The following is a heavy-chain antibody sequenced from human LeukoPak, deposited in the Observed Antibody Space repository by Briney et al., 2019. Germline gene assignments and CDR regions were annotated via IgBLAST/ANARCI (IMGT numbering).Heavy chain of an antibody. CDR1: GFTFSSYG. J-gene: IGHJ4*02. V-gene: IGHV3-30*02. CDR2: IRYDGSNK. D-gene: IGHD3-22*01. CDR3: AKDPTTITMIVVVITYFDY. Sequence: GGSLRLSCAASGFTFSSYGMHWVRQAPGKGLEWVAFIRYDGSNKYYADSVKGRFTISRDNSKNTLYLQMNSLRAEDTAVYYCAKDPTTITMIVVVITYFDYWGQGTLVTVSS.